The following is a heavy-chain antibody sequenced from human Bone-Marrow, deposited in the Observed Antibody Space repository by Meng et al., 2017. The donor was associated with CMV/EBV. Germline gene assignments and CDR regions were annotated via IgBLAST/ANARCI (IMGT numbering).Heavy chain of an antibody. CDR2: IYYSGST. CDR1: GGSINSYY. D-gene: IGHD2-2*02. J-gene: IGHJ2*01. V-gene: IGHV4-59*01. Sequence: GSLRLSCTVSGGSINSYYWSWIRQPPGKGLEWIGYIYYSGSTNYNPSLKSRVTISVDTSKNQFSLKLNSVTAADTAIYYCARVRYCSSTSCYTDLDWYFDLWGRGTLVTVSS. CDR3: ARVRYCSSTSCYTDLDWYFDL.